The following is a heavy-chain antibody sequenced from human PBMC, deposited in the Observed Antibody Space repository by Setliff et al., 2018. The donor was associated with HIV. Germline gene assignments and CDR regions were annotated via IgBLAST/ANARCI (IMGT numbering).Heavy chain of an antibody. CDR1: GYRFSSYG. Sequence: ASVKVSCKASGYRFSSYGISWVRQAPGQGLEWMGWISAYNGNTKYTQKFQGRVTMTTDTSTSTAYMELRSLRSDDTAVYYCARVPYRSAWFSGGHNPFDVWGQGTMVTVSS. J-gene: IGHJ3*01. CDR3: ARVPYRSAWFSGGHNPFDV. CDR2: ISAYNGNT. V-gene: IGHV1-18*01. D-gene: IGHD6-19*01.